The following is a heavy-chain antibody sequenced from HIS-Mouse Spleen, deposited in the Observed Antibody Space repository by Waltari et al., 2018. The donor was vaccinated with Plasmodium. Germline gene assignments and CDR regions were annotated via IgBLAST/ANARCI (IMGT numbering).Heavy chain of an antibody. CDR3: ARDLPGAEGYFDL. Sequence: QVQLQESGPGLVKLSETLSLTCTVSGGSVSSGSYYWSWIRQPPGKGLEWIGYIYYSGSTNYNPSLKSRVTISVDTSKNQFSLKLSSVTAADTAVYYCARDLPGAEGYFDLWGRGTLVTVSS. D-gene: IGHD3-10*01. V-gene: IGHV4-61*01. CDR2: IYYSGST. J-gene: IGHJ2*01. CDR1: GGSVSSGSYY.